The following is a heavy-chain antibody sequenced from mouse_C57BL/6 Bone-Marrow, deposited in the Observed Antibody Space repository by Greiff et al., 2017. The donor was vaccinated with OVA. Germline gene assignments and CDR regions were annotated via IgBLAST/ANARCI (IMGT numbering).Heavy chain of an antibody. V-gene: IGHV5-4*01. CDR3: ARDFGGITTVVAPYFDY. J-gene: IGHJ2*01. CDR2: ISDGGSYT. D-gene: IGHD1-1*01. Sequence: EVKLEESGGGLVKPGGSLKLSCAASGFTFSSYAMSWVRQTPEKRLEWVATISDGGSYTYYPDNVKGRFTISRDNAKNNLYLQMSHLKSEDTAMYYCARDFGGITTVVAPYFDYWGQGTTLTVSS. CDR1: GFTFSSYA.